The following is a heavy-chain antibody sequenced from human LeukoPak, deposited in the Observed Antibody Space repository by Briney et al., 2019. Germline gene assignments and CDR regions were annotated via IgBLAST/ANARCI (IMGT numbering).Heavy chain of an antibody. J-gene: IGHJ4*02. CDR3: ARGPLPDTVTTRYFDF. CDR2: INDNGNT. Sequence: SETLSLTCAVYGGSFSGYYWSWFRQSSWKGLEWIGEINDNGNTNHNPSLKSRVAMSVDTSKNQFSLKLSSVNAADTAVYYCARGPLPDTVTTRYFDFWGQGTPVTVSS. V-gene: IGHV4-34*01. D-gene: IGHD4-17*01. CDR1: GGSFSGYY.